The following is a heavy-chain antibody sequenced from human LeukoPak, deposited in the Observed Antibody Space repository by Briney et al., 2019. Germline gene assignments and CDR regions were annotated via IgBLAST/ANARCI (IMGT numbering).Heavy chain of an antibody. CDR3: ARGKRGYSSSWYDY. CDR2: IFYSGST. Sequence: TSETLSLTCTVSGGSISSSSHYWGWIRQPPGKGLEWIGNIFYSGSTNYNPSLKSRVTISVDTSKNQFSLKLSSVTAADTAVYYCARGKRGYSSSWYDYWGQGTLVTVSS. V-gene: IGHV4-39*07. J-gene: IGHJ4*02. CDR1: GGSISSSSHY. D-gene: IGHD6-13*01.